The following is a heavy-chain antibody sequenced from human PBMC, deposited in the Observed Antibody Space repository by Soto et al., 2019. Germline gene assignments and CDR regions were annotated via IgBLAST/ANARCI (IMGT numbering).Heavy chain of an antibody. V-gene: IGHV3-30*18. D-gene: IGHD6-6*01. Sequence: QVQLVESGGGVVQPGRSLRLSCAASGFTFRTYGMHWVRQAPGKGLEWLAVISNTGINNYYADSVKGRFTISRDNSRDTLFLQMNILRGEDTAIYDCAKVIRADSTSSNFYYYSGLDVWGQGTTVTVSS. CDR3: AKVIRADSTSSNFYYYSGLDV. CDR1: GFTFRTYG. J-gene: IGHJ6*02. CDR2: ISNTGINN.